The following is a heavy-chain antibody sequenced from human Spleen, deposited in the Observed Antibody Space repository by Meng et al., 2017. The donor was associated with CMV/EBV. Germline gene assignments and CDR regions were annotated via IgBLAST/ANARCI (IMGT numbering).Heavy chain of an antibody. CDR1: GYTFINYD. CDR2: ISPYNGKT. CDR3: ARENPRWLAVDY. D-gene: IGHD6-19*01. J-gene: IGHJ4*02. Sequence: ASVKVSCKASGYTFINYDISWVRQAPGQGLEWMGWISPYNGKTNYAQNLQGRLTMTTDTSTSTAYMELRSLRSDDMAVYYCARENPRWLAVDYWGQGTLVTV. V-gene: IGHV1-18*03.